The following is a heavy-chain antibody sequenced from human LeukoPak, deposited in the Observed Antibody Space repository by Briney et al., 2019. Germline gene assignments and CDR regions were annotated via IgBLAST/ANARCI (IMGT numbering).Heavy chain of an antibody. CDR2: IYYSGST. J-gene: IGHJ2*01. CDR1: GGSISSYY. D-gene: IGHD3-16*01. Sequence: SETLSLTCTVSGGSISSYYWSWIRQPPGKGLEWIGYIYYSGSTNYNPSLKSRVTISVDTSKNQFSLKLGSVTAADTAVYYCARGPGAYYDYPLRPEGYFDLWGRGTLVTVSS. CDR3: ARGPGAYYDYPLRPEGYFDL. V-gene: IGHV4-59*01.